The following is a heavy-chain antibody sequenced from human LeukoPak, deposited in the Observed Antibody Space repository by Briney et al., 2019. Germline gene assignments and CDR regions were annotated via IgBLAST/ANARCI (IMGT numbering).Heavy chain of an antibody. CDR2: IYYSGST. D-gene: IGHD2-15*01. CDR1: GGSISSSSYY. Sequence: SETLSLTCTVSGGSISSSSYYWGWIRQPPGKGLEWIGSIYYSGSTYYNPSLKSRVTISVDTSKNQFSLKLSSVTAADTAVYYCAGCPDSTRGYYYYYMDVWGKGTTVTVSS. V-gene: IGHV4-39*01. J-gene: IGHJ6*03. CDR3: AGCPDSTRGYYYYYMDV.